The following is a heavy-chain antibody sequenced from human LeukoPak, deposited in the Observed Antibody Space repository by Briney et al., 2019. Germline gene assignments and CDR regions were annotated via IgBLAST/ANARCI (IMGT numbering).Heavy chain of an antibody. CDR2: IYTSGST. V-gene: IGHV4-4*07. J-gene: IGHJ5*02. Sequence: SETLSLTCTVSGGSISSYYWSWIRQPAGKGLEWIGRIYTSGSTNYNPSLKSRVTMSVDTSKNQFSLKLSSVTAADTAVYYCARTPDYYDSSVQTGWFDPWGQGTLVTVSS. D-gene: IGHD3-22*01. CDR3: ARTPDYYDSSVQTGWFDP. CDR1: GGSISSYY.